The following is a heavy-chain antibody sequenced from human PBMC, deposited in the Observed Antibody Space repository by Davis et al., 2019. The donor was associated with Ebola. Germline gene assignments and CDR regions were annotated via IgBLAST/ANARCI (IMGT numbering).Heavy chain of an antibody. CDR1: RGTFSSSA. V-gene: IGHV1-69*13. Sequence: SVTVSCKASRGTFSSSASSWVRQAAGQGLDWMGGIISIFGIANYAQKFQGKVPITADESTSTAYMELSRLRSEDTAVYYCAKARYNWNYDWVDPWGQGTLVTVSS. J-gene: IGHJ5*02. D-gene: IGHD1-7*01. CDR2: IISIFGIA. CDR3: AKARYNWNYDWVDP.